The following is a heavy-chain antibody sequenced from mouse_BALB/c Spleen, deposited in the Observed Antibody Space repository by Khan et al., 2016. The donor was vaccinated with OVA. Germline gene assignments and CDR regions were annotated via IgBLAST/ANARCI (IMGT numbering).Heavy chain of an antibody. CDR2: IWGGGGT. J-gene: IGHJ4*01. Sequence: VELVESGPGLVAPSQSLSITCTVSGFSLSRYNIHWVRQPPGKGLEWLGMIWGGGGTDYNSTLKSRLSISKDNSKSQVFLKMNSLQTDDSAIYYWARAYYRYDGYYAMDYWGQGTSVTVSS. D-gene: IGHD2-14*01. CDR1: GFSLSRYN. CDR3: ARAYYRYDGYYAMDY. V-gene: IGHV2-6-4*01.